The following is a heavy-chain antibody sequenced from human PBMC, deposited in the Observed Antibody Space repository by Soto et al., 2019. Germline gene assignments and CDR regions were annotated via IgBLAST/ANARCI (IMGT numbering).Heavy chain of an antibody. CDR3: ARAWGVGATTDYYYYYGMDV. Sequence: QVQLVQSGAEVKKPGASVKVSCKASGYTFTGYYMHWVRQAPGQGLEWMGWINPNSGGTNYAQKFKGWVTMTRDTSISTAYMELSRLRSDDTAVYYCARAWGVGATTDYYYYYGMDVWGQGTTVTVSS. J-gene: IGHJ6*02. D-gene: IGHD1-26*01. CDR1: GYTFTGYY. CDR2: INPNSGGT. V-gene: IGHV1-2*04.